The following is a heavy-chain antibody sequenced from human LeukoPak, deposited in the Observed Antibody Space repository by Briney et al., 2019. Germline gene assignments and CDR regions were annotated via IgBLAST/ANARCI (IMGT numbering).Heavy chain of an antibody. Sequence: PGGSLRLSCAASGFTFSSYSMNWVRQAPGKGLEWVSSISSSSYIYYADSVKGRFTISRDNAKNSLYLQMNSLRAEDTAVYYCASRGGFTMIVNDYWGQGTLVTVSS. D-gene: IGHD3-22*01. CDR2: ISSSSYI. CDR3: ASRGGFTMIVNDY. J-gene: IGHJ4*02. CDR1: GFTFSSYS. V-gene: IGHV3-21*01.